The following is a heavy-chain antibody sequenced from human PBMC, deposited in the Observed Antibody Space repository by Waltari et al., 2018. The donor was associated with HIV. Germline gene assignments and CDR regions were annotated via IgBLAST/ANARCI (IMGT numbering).Heavy chain of an antibody. CDR2: IYWNDDK. D-gene: IGHD6-13*01. V-gene: IGHV2-5*01. J-gene: IGHJ4*02. CDR1: GFSVATSRVG. CDR3: AHRRAGYSSGWYTRGFDY. Sequence: QITLKESGPTLVKPTQTLTLTCTFSGFSVATSRVGVVWIRQPPGKALEWLALIYWNDDKRYSPALGSRLTISKDTSKNQVVLTMTNMDPVDTATYYCAHRRAGYSSGWYTRGFDYWGQGTLVTVSS.